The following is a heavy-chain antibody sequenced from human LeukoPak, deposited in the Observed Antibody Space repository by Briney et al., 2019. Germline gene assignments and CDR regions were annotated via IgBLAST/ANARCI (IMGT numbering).Heavy chain of an antibody. CDR3: ARSQVSSGWGFDY. J-gene: IGHJ4*02. V-gene: IGHV4-39*07. D-gene: IGHD6-19*01. CDR2: IYYSGST. Sequence: SETLSLTCTVSGGSISSSSYYWGWIRQPPGKGLEWIGSIYYSGSTYYNPSLKSRVTISVDTSKNQFSLKLSSVTAADTAVYYCARSQVSSGWGFDYWGQGTLVTVSS. CDR1: GGSISSSSYY.